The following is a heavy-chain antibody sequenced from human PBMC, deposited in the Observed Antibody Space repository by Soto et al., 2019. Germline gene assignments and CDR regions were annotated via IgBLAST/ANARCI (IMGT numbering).Heavy chain of an antibody. CDR2: IYSGGST. Sequence: PGGSLRLSCAASGFTFSRVWMSWVRQAPGKGLEWVSVIYSGGSTYYADSVKGRFTISRDNSKNTLYLQMNSLRAEDTAVYYCARDYYDSGGYYGFYYYGMDVWGQGTTVTVSS. CDR1: GFTFSRVW. J-gene: IGHJ6*02. CDR3: ARDYYDSGGYYGFYYYGMDV. V-gene: IGHV3-66*01. D-gene: IGHD3-22*01.